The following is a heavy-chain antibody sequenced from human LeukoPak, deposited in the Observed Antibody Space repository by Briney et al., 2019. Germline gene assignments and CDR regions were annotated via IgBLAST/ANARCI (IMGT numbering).Heavy chain of an antibody. D-gene: IGHD6-19*01. CDR1: GFTFSSYA. CDR2: ISYDGSNK. V-gene: IGHV3-30*04. CDR3: ARGHFATSGRRSGSGFFDY. Sequence: GGSLRLSCAASGFTFSSYAMHWVRQAPGKGLEWVAVISYDGSNKYYADSVKGRFTISRDNSKNTLCLQMNSLRAEDTAVYYCARGHFATSGRRSGSGFFDYWGQGTLVTVSS. J-gene: IGHJ4*02.